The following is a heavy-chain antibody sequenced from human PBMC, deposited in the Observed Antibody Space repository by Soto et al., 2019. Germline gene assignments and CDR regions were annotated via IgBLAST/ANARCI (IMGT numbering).Heavy chain of an antibody. CDR2: INAGNGNT. Sequence: ASVKVSCKASGYTFTSYAMHWVRQAPGQRLEWMGWINAGNGNTKYAQKLQGRVTMTTDTSTSTAYMELRSLRSDDTAVFYCAREMVRGVGSDYWGQGTLVTVS. CDR1: GYTFTSYA. J-gene: IGHJ4*02. D-gene: IGHD3-10*01. V-gene: IGHV1-3*01. CDR3: AREMVRGVGSDY.